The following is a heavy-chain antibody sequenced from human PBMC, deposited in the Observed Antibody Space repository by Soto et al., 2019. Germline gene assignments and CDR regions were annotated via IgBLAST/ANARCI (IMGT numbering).Heavy chain of an antibody. D-gene: IGHD3-10*01. Sequence: EVQVLESGGGLVQPGGSLRLSCAASGFTFSSYAMSWVRQDPGTGLEWVSGISGNGGTTYYADSVKGRFTISRDNSKNTLYLQMNSLRAEDTAVYYCAKYYYGSGSYSPFDYWGQGALVTVSS. CDR1: GFTFSSYA. V-gene: IGHV3-23*01. CDR2: ISGNGGTT. CDR3: AKYYYGSGSYSPFDY. J-gene: IGHJ4*02.